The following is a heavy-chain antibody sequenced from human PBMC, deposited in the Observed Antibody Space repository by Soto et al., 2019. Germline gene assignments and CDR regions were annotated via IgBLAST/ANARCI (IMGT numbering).Heavy chain of an antibody. CDR1: GYTFTSYG. J-gene: IGHJ4*02. CDR2: ISAYNGNT. D-gene: IGHD3-3*01. V-gene: IGHV1-18*01. Sequence: ASVKVSCKASGYTFTSYGISWVRQAPGQGLEWMGWISAYNGNTNYAQKLQGRVTMTTDTSTSTAYMELRSRRSDDTAVYYCARERRVLEWLSDPFDYWGQGTLVTVSS. CDR3: ARERRVLEWLSDPFDY.